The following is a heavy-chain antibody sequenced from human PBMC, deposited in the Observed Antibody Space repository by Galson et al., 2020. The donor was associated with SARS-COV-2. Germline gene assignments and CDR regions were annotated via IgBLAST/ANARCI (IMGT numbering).Heavy chain of an antibody. J-gene: IGHJ6*02. CDR1: GFTFDDYA. Sequence: TGGSLRLSCAASGFTFDDYAMHWVRQAPGKGLEWVSLISGDGGSTYYADSVKGRFTISRDNSKNSLYLQMNSLRTEDTALYYCAKDIPHPYCSSTSCSELYNGMDVWGQGTTVTVSS. D-gene: IGHD2-2*01. CDR3: AKDIPHPYCSSTSCSELYNGMDV. V-gene: IGHV3-43*02. CDR2: ISGDGGST.